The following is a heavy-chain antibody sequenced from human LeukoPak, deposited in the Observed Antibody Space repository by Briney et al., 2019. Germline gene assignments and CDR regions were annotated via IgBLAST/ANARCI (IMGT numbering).Heavy chain of an antibody. Sequence: PGGSLRLSCAASGFTLSSYWMHWVRQAPGKGLVWVSRINSDGSSTSYADSVKGRFTISRDNAKNTLYLQMNSLRAEDTAVYYCARVRPGYSYGRYYYYYGMDVWGQGTTVTVSS. CDR1: GFTLSSYW. CDR2: INSDGSST. V-gene: IGHV3-74*01. CDR3: ARVRPGYSYGRYYYYYGMDV. J-gene: IGHJ6*02. D-gene: IGHD5-18*01.